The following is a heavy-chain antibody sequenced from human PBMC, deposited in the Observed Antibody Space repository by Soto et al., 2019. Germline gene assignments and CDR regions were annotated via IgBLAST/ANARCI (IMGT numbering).Heavy chain of an antibody. D-gene: IGHD5-12*01. Sequence: QVQLQESGPGLVKPSETLSLTCTVSGGSISSSYWSWIRQPPGRGLEWIAYISYSGSTNFNPSLKSRVTVSIDTSKSQFSLRLNSVTAADTALYYSARHKGRGYDLAFDIWGQGTMVTVSS. CDR2: ISYSGST. CDR1: GGSISSSY. CDR3: ARHKGRGYDLAFDI. V-gene: IGHV4-59*08. J-gene: IGHJ3*02.